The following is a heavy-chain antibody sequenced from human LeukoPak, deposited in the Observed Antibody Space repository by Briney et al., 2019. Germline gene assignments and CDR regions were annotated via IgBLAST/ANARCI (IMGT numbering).Heavy chain of an antibody. V-gene: IGHV3-11*04. Sequence: GGSLRLSCAASGFTFRDYYMTWVRQAPGKGLEWVSYISSSSSTIYYADSVKGRFTISRDNAKNSLYLQMNSLRAEDTAVYYCAREFGGVIAPGDSDYWGQGTLVTVSS. CDR2: ISSSSSTI. CDR3: AREFGGVIAPGDSDY. J-gene: IGHJ4*02. D-gene: IGHD3-16*02. CDR1: GFTFRDYY.